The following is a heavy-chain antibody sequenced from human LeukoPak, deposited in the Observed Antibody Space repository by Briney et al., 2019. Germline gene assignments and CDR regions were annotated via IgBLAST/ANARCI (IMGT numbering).Heavy chain of an antibody. CDR2: IYHSGST. J-gene: IGHJ4*02. Sequence: PSGTLSLTCAVSGGSISSSNWWSWVRQPPGKGLEWIGEIYHSGSTNYNPSLKSRVTISVDTSKNQFSLKLSSVTAADTAVYYCAREGYYDSSGSIDYWGQGTLVTVSS. D-gene: IGHD3-22*01. V-gene: IGHV4-4*02. CDR3: AREGYYDSSGSIDY. CDR1: GGSISSSNW.